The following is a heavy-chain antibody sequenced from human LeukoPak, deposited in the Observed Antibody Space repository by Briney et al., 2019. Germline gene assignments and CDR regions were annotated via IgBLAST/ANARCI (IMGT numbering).Heavy chain of an antibody. CDR2: INPRRCDT. CDR3: AQDSRPWTGDFDS. V-gene: IGHV1-2*02. Sequence: VASVKVSCKASASTFTGYYMHWVRQAPGQGPEWMGWINPRRCDTNYEQKFQGRVTMTRDTSISTAYMDLNGLPSDDTAMYYCAQDSRPWTGDFDSWGKGTLVPVSS. J-gene: IGHJ4*02. CDR1: ASTFTGYY. D-gene: IGHD1-1*01.